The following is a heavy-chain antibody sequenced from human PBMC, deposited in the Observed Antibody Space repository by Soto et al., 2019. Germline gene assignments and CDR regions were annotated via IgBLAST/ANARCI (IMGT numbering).Heavy chain of an antibody. D-gene: IGHD6-13*01. CDR1: GFTFSSYS. Sequence: GGSLRLSCAASGFTFSSYSMNWVRRAPGKGLEWVSYISSSSSTIYYADSVKGRFAISRDNAKNSLYLQMNSLRDEDTAVYYCARAGLAAARFGMDVWGQGTTVTVSS. V-gene: IGHV3-48*02. CDR2: ISSSSSTI. CDR3: ARAGLAAARFGMDV. J-gene: IGHJ6*02.